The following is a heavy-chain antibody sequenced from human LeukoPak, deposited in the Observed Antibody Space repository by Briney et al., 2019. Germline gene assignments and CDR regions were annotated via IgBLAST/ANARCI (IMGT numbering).Heavy chain of an antibody. CDR1: GYTFTSYD. D-gene: IGHD3-10*01. Sequence: ASVKVSCTASGYTFTSYDINWVRQATGQGLEWMGWMNPNSGNTGSAQKFQGRVTMTRNTSISTAYMELSSLRSEDTAVYYCATGGPYGSVLRPSSVWGQGTTVTVSS. J-gene: IGHJ6*02. V-gene: IGHV1-8*01. CDR3: ATGGPYGSVLRPSSV. CDR2: MNPNSGNT.